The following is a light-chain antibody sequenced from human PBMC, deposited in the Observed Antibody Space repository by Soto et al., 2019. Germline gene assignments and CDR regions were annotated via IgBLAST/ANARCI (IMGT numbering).Light chain of an antibody. CDR3: QQYGSSLRVT. CDR2: GAS. Sequence: EIVWTQSPGTLSLSPGERATLSCRASQSVSSSYLAWYQQKPGQAPRLLIYGASSRATGIPDRFSGSGSGTDFTLTISRLEPEDFAVYYCQQYGSSLRVTFGGGTKVDIK. CDR1: QSVSSSY. J-gene: IGKJ4*01. V-gene: IGKV3-20*01.